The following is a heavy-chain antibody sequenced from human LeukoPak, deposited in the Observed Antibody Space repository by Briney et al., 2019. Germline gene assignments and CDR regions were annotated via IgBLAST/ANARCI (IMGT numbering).Heavy chain of an antibody. V-gene: IGHV3-7*01. Sequence: GGSLRLSCAASGFGFSNYWMTWVRQAPGKGLEWVAGIKQDGWERYYVDSVKGRFTISRDNGKNSLYLQMNSLRAEDMAVYYCARVLRSYWYFDLWGRGTLVTVSS. CDR3: ARVLRSYWYFDL. D-gene: IGHD3-16*01. CDR2: IKQDGWER. J-gene: IGHJ2*01. CDR1: GFGFSNYW.